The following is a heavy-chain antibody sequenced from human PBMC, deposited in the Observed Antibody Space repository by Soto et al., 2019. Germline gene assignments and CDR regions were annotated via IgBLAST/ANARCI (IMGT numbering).Heavy chain of an antibody. J-gene: IGHJ4*02. CDR1: GFSLSSDGVG. V-gene: IGHV2-5*02. CDR3: AQRGRTDFWSGYLDY. CDR2: IYWDDDK. Sequence: QITLKESGPTLVRPTQTLTLTCTCSGFSLSSDGVGVGWIRQPPGKALEWLALIYWDDDKRYSPSLKSRLTIIKDTSKNQVVLTMTNMDPADTATYYCAQRGRTDFWSGYLDYWGQGPLVTVSS. D-gene: IGHD3-3*01.